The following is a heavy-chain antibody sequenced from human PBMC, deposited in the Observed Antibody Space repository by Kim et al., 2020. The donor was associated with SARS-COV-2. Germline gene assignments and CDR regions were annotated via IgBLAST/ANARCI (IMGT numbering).Heavy chain of an antibody. V-gene: IGHV3-23*01. CDR3: AKNGGNWGYYYYGMDV. J-gene: IGHJ6*02. CDR1: GFTFSSYA. CDR2: ISGSGGST. D-gene: IGHD7-27*01. Sequence: GGSLRLSCAASGFTFSSYAMSWVRQAPGKGLEWVSAISGSGGSTYYADSVKGRFTISRDNSKNTLYLQMNSLRAEDTAVYYCAKNGGNWGYYYYGMDVWGQGTTVTVSS.